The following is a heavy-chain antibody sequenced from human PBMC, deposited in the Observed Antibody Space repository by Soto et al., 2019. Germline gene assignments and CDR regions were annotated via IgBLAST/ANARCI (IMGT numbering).Heavy chain of an antibody. CDR2: ISGSGGST. V-gene: IGHV3-23*01. D-gene: IGHD6-13*01. CDR3: AKDLIWQQLRGLDY. CDR1: GFTFSSYA. Sequence: EVQLLESGGGLVQPGGSLRLSCAASGFTFSSYAMSWVRQAPGKGLEWVSAISGSGGSTYYADSVKGRFTISIDNSKNTLYLQMNSLRAEDTAVYYCAKDLIWQQLRGLDYWGQGTLVTVSS. J-gene: IGHJ4*02.